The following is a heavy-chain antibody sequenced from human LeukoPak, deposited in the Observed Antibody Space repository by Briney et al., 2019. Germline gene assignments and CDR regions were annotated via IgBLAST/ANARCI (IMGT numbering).Heavy chain of an antibody. J-gene: IGHJ4*02. CDR3: ARAKVVVKWTFDY. Sequence: ASVKVSCKSSGGTFSSYAISWVRQAPGHGLEWMGGIIPIFGTPNYAQNFQGRLTITADESTNTAYMELSSLRSEGTAVYYCARAKVVVKWTFDYWGQGTLVTVSS. D-gene: IGHD3-22*01. V-gene: IGHV1-69*13. CDR2: IIPIFGTP. CDR1: GGTFSSYA.